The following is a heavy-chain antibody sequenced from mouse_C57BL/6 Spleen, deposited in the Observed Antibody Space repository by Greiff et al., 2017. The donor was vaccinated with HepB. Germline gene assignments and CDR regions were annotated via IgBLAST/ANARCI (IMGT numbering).Heavy chain of an antibody. CDR3: TRSEDYDPFAY. V-gene: IGHV1-15*01. CDR2: IDPETGGT. J-gene: IGHJ3*01. Sequence: SGAELVRPGASVTLSCKASGYTFTDYEMHWVKQTPVHGLEWIGAIDPETGGTAYNQKFKGKAILTADKSSSTAYMELRSLTSEDSAVYYCTRSEDYDPFAYWGQGTLVTVSA. CDR1: GYTFTDYE. D-gene: IGHD2-4*01.